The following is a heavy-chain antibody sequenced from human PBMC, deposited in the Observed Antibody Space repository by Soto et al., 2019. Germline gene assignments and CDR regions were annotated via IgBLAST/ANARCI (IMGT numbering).Heavy chain of an antibody. CDR3: ATESGSTYGYFDH. CDR1: GGSVSSGSYY. CDR2: IYYSGST. J-gene: IGHJ4*02. D-gene: IGHD5-18*01. V-gene: IGHV4-61*01. Sequence: SETLSLTCTVSGGSVSSGSYYWSWIRQPPGKGLEWIGYIYYSGSTNYNPSLKSRVTISVDTSKNQFSLKLSSVTAADPAVYFCATESGSTYGYFDHWGQGTQVTVSS.